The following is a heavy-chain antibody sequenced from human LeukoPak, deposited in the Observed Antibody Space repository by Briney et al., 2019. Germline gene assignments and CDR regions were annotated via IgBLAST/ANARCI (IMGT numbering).Heavy chain of an antibody. V-gene: IGHV4-34*01. CDR2: INHSGST. D-gene: IGHD4-17*01. J-gene: IGHJ4*02. CDR1: GGSFSGYY. CDR3: ARERVHDYGDYTSDY. Sequence: PSETLSLTCAVYGGSFSGYYWSWIRQPPGKGLEWIGEINHSGSTNYNPSLKSRVTISVDTSKNQFSLKLSSVTAADTAVYYCARERVHDYGDYTSDYWGQGTLVTVSS.